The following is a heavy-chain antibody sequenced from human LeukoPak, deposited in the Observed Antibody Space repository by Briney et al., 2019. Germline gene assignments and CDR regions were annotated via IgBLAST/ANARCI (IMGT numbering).Heavy chain of an antibody. CDR2: VRSDGSDK. D-gene: IGHD2-21*02. CDR1: GFTFTYYG. CDR3: VRDRDWAFDY. Sequence: GGSPRLSCGASGFTFTYYGMHWVRQAPGKGLEWVTFVRSDGSDKYYADSVKGRFTFSRDNSKNTVYLQMNSLRPEDTAVYYCVRDRDWAFDYWGQGSLVTVSS. V-gene: IGHV3-30*02. J-gene: IGHJ4*02.